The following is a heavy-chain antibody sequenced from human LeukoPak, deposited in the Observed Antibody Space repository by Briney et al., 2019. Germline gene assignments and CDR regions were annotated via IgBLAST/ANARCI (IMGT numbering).Heavy chain of an antibody. CDR1: GGSISSYY. Sequence: PSETLSLTCTVSGGSISSYYWSWIRQPAGKGLEWIGRIYTSGSTNYNPSLKSRVTMSVDTSKNQFSLKLSSVTAADTAVYYCARLIVGATRYYYGMDVWGQGTTVTVSS. CDR3: ARLIVGATRYYYGMDV. D-gene: IGHD1-26*01. CDR2: IYTSGST. V-gene: IGHV4-4*07. J-gene: IGHJ6*02.